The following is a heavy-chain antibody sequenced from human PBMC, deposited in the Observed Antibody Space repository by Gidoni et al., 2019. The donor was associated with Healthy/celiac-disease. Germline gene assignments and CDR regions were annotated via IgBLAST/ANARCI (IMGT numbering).Heavy chain of an antibody. CDR2: INPTGSST. CDR1: GYTFTSYY. V-gene: IGHV1-46*01. D-gene: IGHD6-25*01. J-gene: IGHJ6*02. CDR3: ARGWGPSGGTFYYFYYGMDV. Sequence: QVQLVQSGAEVKKPGASVQLSCKASGYTFTSYYMHWVRQAPGQGLEWMGIINPTGSSTTYAQKFQGRVTLTRDTSTSTVYMELSSLRSEDTAVYYCARGWGPSGGTFYYFYYGMDVWGQGTTVTVSS.